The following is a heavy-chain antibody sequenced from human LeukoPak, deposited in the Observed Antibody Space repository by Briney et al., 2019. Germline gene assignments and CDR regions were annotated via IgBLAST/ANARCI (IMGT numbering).Heavy chain of an antibody. CDR2: ISYDGSNK. D-gene: IGHD6-13*01. Sequence: GGSLRLSCAASGFTFSSYAMHWVRQAPGKGLEWVAVISYDGSNKYYADSVKERFTISRDNSRNTLYLQMNSLRGDDTAVYYCAREVYSSTWFDLWGQGTLVTVSS. CDR1: GFTFSSYA. CDR3: AREVYSSTWFDL. V-gene: IGHV3-30*14. J-gene: IGHJ4*02.